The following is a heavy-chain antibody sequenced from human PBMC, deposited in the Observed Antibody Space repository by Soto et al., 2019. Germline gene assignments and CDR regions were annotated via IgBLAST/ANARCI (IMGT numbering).Heavy chain of an antibody. Sequence: SETLSLTCAVYGGSFSGYYWSWIRQPPGKGLEWIGEINHSGSTNYNPSLKSRVTISVDTSKNQFSLKLSSVTAADTAVYYCAREIFKEYSSSSHSEDYYGMDVWGQGTTVTVSS. D-gene: IGHD6-6*01. CDR2: INHSGST. CDR1: GGSFSGYY. CDR3: AREIFKEYSSSSHSEDYYGMDV. V-gene: IGHV4-34*01. J-gene: IGHJ6*02.